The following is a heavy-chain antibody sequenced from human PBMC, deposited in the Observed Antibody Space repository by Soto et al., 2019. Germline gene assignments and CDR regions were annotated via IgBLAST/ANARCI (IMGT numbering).Heavy chain of an antibody. J-gene: IGHJ6*02. Sequence: QVQLVQSGAEVKKPGSSVKVSCKASGGTFNSYAISWVRQAPGQGLEWMGGIIPIFGTANYAQKFQGRVTITADESTSTAYMELSSLRSEDTAVYYCASPPPHHYYYGMDVWGQGTTVTVSS. CDR3: ASPPPHHYYYGMDV. CDR2: IIPIFGTA. CDR1: GGTFNSYA. V-gene: IGHV1-69*12.